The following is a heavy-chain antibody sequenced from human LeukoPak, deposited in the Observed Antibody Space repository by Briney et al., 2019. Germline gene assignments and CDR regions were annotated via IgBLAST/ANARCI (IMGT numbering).Heavy chain of an antibody. J-gene: IGHJ5*02. CDR1: GYSISSGYY. CDR3: ARDGGGYSSSWYNWFDP. V-gene: IGHV4-38-2*02. CDR2: IYHSGST. Sequence: ETLSLTCTVSGYSISSGYYWGWIRQPPGKGLEWIGSIYHSGSTYYNPSLKSRITISVDTSKNQFSLKMSSVTAADTAFYYCARDGGGYSSSWYNWFDPRGQGTLVTVSS. D-gene: IGHD6-13*01.